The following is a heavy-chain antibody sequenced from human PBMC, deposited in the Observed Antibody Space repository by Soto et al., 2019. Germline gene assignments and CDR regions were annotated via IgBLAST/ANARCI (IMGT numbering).Heavy chain of an antibody. V-gene: IGHV6-1*01. D-gene: IGHD2-2*01. J-gene: IGHJ5*01. CDR2: TYYRSRWFH. CDR3: ARLVGNSWLDS. Sequence: SQTPSLTCAISGDSVSTNSATWDWFRQSPSRGLEWLGRTYYRSRWFHDYAVSVKSRITISPDTSNNQLSLQLTSVTPDDTAVYYCARLVGNSWLDSWGQGTLVTVSS. CDR1: GDSVSTNSAT.